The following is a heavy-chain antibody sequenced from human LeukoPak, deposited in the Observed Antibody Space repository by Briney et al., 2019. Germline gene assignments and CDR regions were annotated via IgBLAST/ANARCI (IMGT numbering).Heavy chain of an antibody. CDR3: AREDDSSRGLDY. V-gene: IGHV4-4*07. D-gene: IGHD6-13*01. CDR1: GVSITTNS. J-gene: IGHJ4*02. CDR2: IHTSGHTSGIT. Sequence: SETLSLICNVSGVSITTNSWSWIRQPPGKGLEWIGRIHTSGHTSGITNYNPSLKSRVTMSLDTSKNQFSLNLSSVTAADTAVYYCAREDDSSRGLDYWGQGTLVTFSS.